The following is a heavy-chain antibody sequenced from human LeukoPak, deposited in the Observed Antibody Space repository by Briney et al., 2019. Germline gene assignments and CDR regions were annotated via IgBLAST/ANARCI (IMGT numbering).Heavy chain of an antibody. CDR2: IYYSWST. CDR1: GGSISSYY. D-gene: IGHD2-21*02. V-gene: IGHV4-59*01. CDR3: ARDGDYYFDC. J-gene: IGHJ4*02. Sequence: SETLSLTCTVSGGSISSYYWSWIRQPPGKGLEWIGYIYYSWSTNYHPSLKSRVTISVDTSKNQFSLKLSSVTAADTAVYYCARDGDYYFDCWGQGTLVTVSS.